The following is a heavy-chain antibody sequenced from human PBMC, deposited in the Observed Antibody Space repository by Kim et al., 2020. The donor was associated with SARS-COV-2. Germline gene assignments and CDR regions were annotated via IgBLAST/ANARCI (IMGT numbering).Heavy chain of an antibody. V-gene: IGHV3-30*04. Sequence: GGSLRLSCAASGFTFSSYAMHWVRQAPGKGLEWVAVISYDGSNKYYVDSVKGRFTISRDNSKNTLYLQMNSLRAEDTAVYYCARDHSSSNYFDYWGQGTLVTVSS. D-gene: IGHD6-13*01. J-gene: IGHJ4*02. CDR2: ISYDGSNK. CDR3: ARDHSSSNYFDY. CDR1: GFTFSSYA.